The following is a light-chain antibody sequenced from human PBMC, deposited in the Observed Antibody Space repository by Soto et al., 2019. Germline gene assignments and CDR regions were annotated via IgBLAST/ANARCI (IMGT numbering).Light chain of an antibody. J-gene: IGLJ1*01. Sequence: QSALTQPASVSGSPGQSIAISCTGTRSDVGAYNYVSWYQQHPGKAPKLMISEVTNRPSGVSDRFSGSKSGNTASLTISGLQAEDEADYYCSSFTNRFTFVFGTGTKVT. CDR1: RSDVGAYNY. CDR2: EVT. V-gene: IGLV2-14*01. CDR3: SSFTNRFTFV.